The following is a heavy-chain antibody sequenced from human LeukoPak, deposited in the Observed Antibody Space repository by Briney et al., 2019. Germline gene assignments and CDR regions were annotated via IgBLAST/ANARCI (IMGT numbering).Heavy chain of an antibody. V-gene: IGHV3-21*01. Sequence: GGSLRLSCAASGFTFSSYSMNWVRQAPGKGLEWVSSISSSSSYTYYADSVKGRFTISRDNAKNSLYLQMNSLRAEDTAVYYCARHWDYGVDYWGQGTLVTVSS. CDR3: ARHWDYGVDY. CDR2: ISSSSSYT. J-gene: IGHJ4*02. CDR1: GFTFSSYS. D-gene: IGHD4-17*01.